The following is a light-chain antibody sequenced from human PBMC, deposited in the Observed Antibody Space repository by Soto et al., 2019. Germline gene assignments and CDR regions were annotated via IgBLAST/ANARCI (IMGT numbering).Light chain of an antibody. CDR3: SSYTITSTWV. J-gene: IGLJ3*02. V-gene: IGLV2-14*01. CDR1: SNDVGIYNY. Sequence: QSWLTQPASVSGSPGQSITISCTGSSNDVGIYNYVSWYQQHPGKAPRLIIYEVTNRPSGVSDRFSGSKSDNTASLTISGLQAEDEADYYCSSYTITSTWVFGGGTKFTVL. CDR2: EVT.